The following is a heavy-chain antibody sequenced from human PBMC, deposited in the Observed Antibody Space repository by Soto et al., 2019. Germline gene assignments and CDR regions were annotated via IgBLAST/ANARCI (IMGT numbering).Heavy chain of an antibody. CDR3: ARVSYDFWSGFILGFDY. J-gene: IGHJ4*02. CDR1: GFTFSSYW. D-gene: IGHD3-3*01. V-gene: IGHV3-7*05. CDR2: IKQDGSEK. Sequence: GGSLRLSCAASGFTFSSYWMSWVHQAPGKGLEWVANIKQDGSEKYYVDSVKGRFTISRDNAKNSLYLQMNSLRAEDTAVYYCARVSYDFWSGFILGFDYWGQGTLVTVSS.